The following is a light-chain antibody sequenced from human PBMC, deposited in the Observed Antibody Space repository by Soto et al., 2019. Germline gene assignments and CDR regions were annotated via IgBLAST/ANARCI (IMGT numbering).Light chain of an antibody. Sequence: VLTQSPATLSLSPGETATLSCRASQSISSSYLAWYQQKPGQAPRLLIYDASSRATGIPARFSGSGSGTDFTLTISSLEPEDFAVYYCQQRSNWLTFGQGTRLEIK. CDR1: QSISSSY. V-gene: IGKV3D-20*02. CDR3: QQRSNWLT. J-gene: IGKJ5*01. CDR2: DAS.